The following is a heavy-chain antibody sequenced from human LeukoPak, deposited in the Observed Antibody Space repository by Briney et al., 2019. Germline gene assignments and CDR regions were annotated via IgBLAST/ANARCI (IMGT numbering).Heavy chain of an antibody. J-gene: IGHJ5*02. CDR3: ARIAGVAAMVS. V-gene: IGHV4-34*01. CDR2: INHSGST. Sequence: PSETLSLTCAVYGGSFSGYYWSWIRQPPGKGLEWIGEINHSGSTNYNPSLKSRVTISVDTSKNQFSLKLSSVTAADTAVYYCARIAGVAAMVSWGQGTLVTVSS. CDR1: GGSFSGYY. D-gene: IGHD5-18*01.